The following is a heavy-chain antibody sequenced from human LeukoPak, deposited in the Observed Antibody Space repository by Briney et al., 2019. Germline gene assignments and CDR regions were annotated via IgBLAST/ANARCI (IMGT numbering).Heavy chain of an antibody. Sequence: SETLSLTCTVSVGSLCSGSYFCGWVRQPAGEGLEWIGRIYTSGSTNYHPTLKSRVAISVDTSKNHFSLKLTSATAAYTSVYYCDRVGGGPDYWGQGTLVTVSS. CDR3: DRVGGGPDY. V-gene: IGHV4-61*02. CDR1: VGSLCSGSYF. D-gene: IGHD2-15*01. CDR2: IYTSGST. J-gene: IGHJ4*02.